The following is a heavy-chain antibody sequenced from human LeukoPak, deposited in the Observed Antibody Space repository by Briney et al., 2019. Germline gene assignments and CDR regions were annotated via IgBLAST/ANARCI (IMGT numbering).Heavy chain of an antibody. V-gene: IGHV3-66*01. CDR2: IYSGGST. CDR1: GFTVSSNY. J-gene: IGHJ4*02. CDR3: ARFTMVRGVKAYFDY. D-gene: IGHD3-10*01. Sequence: GGSLRLSCAASGFTVSSNYMSWVRQAPGKGLEWVSVIYSGGSTYYADSVKGRFTISRDNAKNSLYLQMNSLRAEDTAVYYCARFTMVRGVKAYFDYWGQGTLVTVSS.